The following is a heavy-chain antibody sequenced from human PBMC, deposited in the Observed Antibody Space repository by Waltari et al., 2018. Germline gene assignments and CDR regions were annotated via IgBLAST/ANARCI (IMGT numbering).Heavy chain of an antibody. CDR2: IYTSGST. CDR1: GGSISSGSYY. V-gene: IGHV4-61*02. Sequence: QVQLQESGPGLVKPSQTLSLTCTVSGGSISSGSYYWSWIRPPAGKGLEWIGRIYTSGSTNYNPSLKSRVTISVDTSKNQFSLKLSSVTAADTAVYYCARAPRGSSSWYYFDYWGQGTLVTVSS. J-gene: IGHJ4*02. CDR3: ARAPRGSSSWYYFDY. D-gene: IGHD6-13*01.